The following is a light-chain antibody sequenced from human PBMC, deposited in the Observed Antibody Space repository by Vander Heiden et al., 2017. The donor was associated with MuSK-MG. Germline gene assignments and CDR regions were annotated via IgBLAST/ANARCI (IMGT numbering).Light chain of an antibody. CDR1: SSDVGSYKL. CDR3: CSDAGSSTWV. J-gene: IGLJ3*02. Sequence: QSALTQPASVSGSPGQSITISCTGTSSDVGSYKLVSWYQQHPGKAPKLMIYEVSKRPSGVSNRFSGSKSGNTASLTISGLQAEDEADYYCCSDAGSSTWVFGGGTKLTVL. V-gene: IGLV2-23*02. CDR2: EVS.